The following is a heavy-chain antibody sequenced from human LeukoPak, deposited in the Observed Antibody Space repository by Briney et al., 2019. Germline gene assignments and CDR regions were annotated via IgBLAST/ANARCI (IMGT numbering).Heavy chain of an antibody. CDR1: GYTFTGYY. J-gene: IGHJ5*02. CDR3: ARGDYYGSPKAVAA. Sequence: ASVKVSCKASGYTFTGYYMHWVRQAPGQGLEWMGWINPNSGDTNYAKKFQDRVTMTSDTSISTAYIELNLLRSDDTAVYYCARGDYYGSPKAVAAWGQGTLVTVSS. CDR2: INPNSGDT. D-gene: IGHD3-10*01. V-gene: IGHV1-2*02.